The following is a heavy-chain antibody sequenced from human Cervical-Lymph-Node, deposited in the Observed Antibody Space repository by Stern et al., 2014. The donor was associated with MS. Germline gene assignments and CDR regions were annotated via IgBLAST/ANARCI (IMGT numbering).Heavy chain of an antibody. J-gene: IGHJ4*02. D-gene: IGHD6-19*01. CDR3: VKDWQWLVFFFDS. CDR1: GFGFSAYG. Sequence: QVQLVESGGGVVQPGRSLRLSCAASGFGFSAYGMHWVRQAPGKGLQWVAFISYDGSNKNYADSVKGRFTISRDNSKKTLYLQMSSLSAEDTATYYCVKDWQWLVFFFDSWGQGTLVTVSS. CDR2: ISYDGSNK. V-gene: IGHV3-30*18.